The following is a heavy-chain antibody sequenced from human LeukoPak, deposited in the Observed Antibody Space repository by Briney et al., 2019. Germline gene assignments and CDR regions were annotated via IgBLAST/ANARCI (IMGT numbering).Heavy chain of an antibody. CDR2: IYYSGST. CDR1: GGSISSYY. Sequence: SETLSRTCTVSGGSISSYYWSWIRQPPGKGLEWIGYIYYSGSTNYNPSLKSRVTISVDTSKNQFSLKLSSVTAADTAVYYCARGRVGATVGLYYFDYWGQGTLVTVSS. D-gene: IGHD1-26*01. J-gene: IGHJ4*02. V-gene: IGHV4-59*01. CDR3: ARGRVGATVGLYYFDY.